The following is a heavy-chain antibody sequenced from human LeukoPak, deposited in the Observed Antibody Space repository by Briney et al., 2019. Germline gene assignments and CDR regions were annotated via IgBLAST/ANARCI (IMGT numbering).Heavy chain of an antibody. J-gene: IGHJ5*02. Sequence: SETLSLTCGIYGGSFSDYYWSWIRQPPGKGLEWIGEISHSGSTKYNPSLKSRVIISVDTSKNQFSLKVRSVTAADTAVYYCAASSTWGSGWFDPWGQEPRSPSPQ. D-gene: IGHD2-2*01. CDR1: GGSFSDYY. V-gene: IGHV4-34*01. CDR2: ISHSGST. CDR3: AASSTWGSGWFDP.